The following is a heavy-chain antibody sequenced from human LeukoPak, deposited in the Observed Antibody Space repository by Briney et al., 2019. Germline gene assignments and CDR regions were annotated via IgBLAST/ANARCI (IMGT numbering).Heavy chain of an antibody. CDR1: GGSFSGYY. CDR2: INHSGST. D-gene: IGHD6-13*01. J-gene: IGHJ1*01. V-gene: IGHV4-34*01. Sequence: SETLSLTCAVYGGSFSGYYWSWIRQPPGKGLEWIGEINHSGSTNYNPSLKSRVTISVDTSKNQFSLKLSPVTAADTAVYYCARGLYSSSWYQGPRKYFQHWGQGTLVTVSS. CDR3: ARGLYSSSWYQGPRKYFQH.